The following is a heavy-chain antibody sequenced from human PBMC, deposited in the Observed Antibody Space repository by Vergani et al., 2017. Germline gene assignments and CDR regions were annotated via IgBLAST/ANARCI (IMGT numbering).Heavy chain of an antibody. D-gene: IGHD2-15*01. CDR2: IKSKTDGGTT. Sequence: EVQLVESGGGLVKPGGSLRLSCAASGFTFINAWMTWVRQAPGKGLEWVGRIKSKTDGGTTYYAAPVKGKFTISRDDSKNTLYLQMNSLKTEDTAVYYCTTDNQQSEIVQCSGTNCCGGVIDIWGQGTVVTVSS. CDR1: GFTFINAW. CDR3: TTDNQQSEIVQCSGTNCCGGVIDI. V-gene: IGHV3-15*01. J-gene: IGHJ3*02.